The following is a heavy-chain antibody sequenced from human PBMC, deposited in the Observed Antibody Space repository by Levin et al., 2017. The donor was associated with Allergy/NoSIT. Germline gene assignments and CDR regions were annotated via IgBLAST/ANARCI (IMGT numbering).Heavy chain of an antibody. CDR1: GFTFSSYS. CDR2: ISSSSSTI. J-gene: IGHJ4*02. V-gene: IGHV3-48*02. D-gene: IGHD6-6*01. Sequence: GESLKISCAASGFTFSSYSMNWVRQAPGKGLEWVSYISSSSSTIYYADSVQGRFTISRDNAKNSLYLQMNSLRDEDTAVYYCARGEKSYSSSSIDYWSQGTLVTVSS. CDR3: ARGEKSYSSSSIDY.